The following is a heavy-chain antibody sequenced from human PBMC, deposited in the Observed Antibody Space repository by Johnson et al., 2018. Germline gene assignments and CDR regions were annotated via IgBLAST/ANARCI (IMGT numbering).Heavy chain of an antibody. CDR2: IWSDGSKK. Sequence: QVQLVESGGGVVQPGRSLRLSCAASGFTFSSHGMHWVRQAPGKGLEWVAVIWSDGSKKYYADSVKGRFTVSRDNSKNTLYLQMNSLRAEDTAIYYCAKALGFCGGATCYVRIDPWGQGTLVTVSS. CDR1: GFTFSSHG. J-gene: IGHJ5*02. D-gene: IGHD2-15*01. V-gene: IGHV3-33*06. CDR3: AKALGFCGGATCYVRIDP.